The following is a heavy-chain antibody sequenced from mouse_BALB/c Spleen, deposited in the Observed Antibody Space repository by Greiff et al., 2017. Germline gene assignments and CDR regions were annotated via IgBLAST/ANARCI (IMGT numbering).Heavy chain of an antibody. CDR3: GRGGYGYEKGWAMDY. J-gene: IGHJ4*01. CDR1: GYSFTGYF. Sequence: EVHLVESGPELVKPGASVKISCKASGYSFTGYFMNWVKQSHGKSLEWIGRINPYNGDTFYNQKFKGKATLTVDKSSSTAHMELLSLTSEDSAVYYCGRGGYGYEKGWAMDYWGQGTSVTVSS. CDR2: INPYNGDT. V-gene: IGHV1-37*01. D-gene: IGHD2-2*01.